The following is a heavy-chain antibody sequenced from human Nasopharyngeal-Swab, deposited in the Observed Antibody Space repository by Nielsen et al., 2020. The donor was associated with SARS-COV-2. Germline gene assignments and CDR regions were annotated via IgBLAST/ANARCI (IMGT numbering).Heavy chain of an antibody. CDR1: GFSLSTSGMC. CDR2: IDWDDDK. Sequence: SGPTLVKPTQTLTLTCTFSGFSLSTSGMCVSWIHQPPGKAPEWLARIDWDDDKYYSTSLKTRLTLSKDTSKNQVVLTMTNMDPVDTATYYCAHRRTYSGSLDYWGQGTLVTVSS. V-gene: IGHV2-70*12. CDR3: AHRRTYSGSLDY. J-gene: IGHJ4*02. D-gene: IGHD1-26*01.